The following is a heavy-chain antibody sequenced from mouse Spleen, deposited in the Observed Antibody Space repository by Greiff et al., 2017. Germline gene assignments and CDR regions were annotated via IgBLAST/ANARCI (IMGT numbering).Heavy chain of an antibody. J-gene: IGHJ4*01. CDR1: GYTFTSYW. Sequence: QVQLQQSGAELVKPGASVKLSCKASGYTFTSYWMHWVKQRPIQGLEWIGNIDPSDSETHYNQKFKDKATLTVDKSSSTAYMQLSSLTSEDSAVYYCARRNYGYDYYAMDYWGQGTSVTVSS. D-gene: IGHD2-2*01. CDR3: ARRNYGYDYYAMDY. V-gene: IGHV1-52*01. CDR2: IDPSDSET.